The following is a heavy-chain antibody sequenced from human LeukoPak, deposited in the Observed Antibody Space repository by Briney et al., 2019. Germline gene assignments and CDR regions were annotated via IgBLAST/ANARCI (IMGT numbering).Heavy chain of an antibody. CDR1: GGSISSGGYN. Sequence: SQTLSLTCTVSGGSISSGGYNWIWIPQHQGKGLDWFMYIYYSGITYYNPSRKSRVTISVDTSKNQFSLKLSSVTAADTAVYYCARGGRMVLARVGTYSSGWDTVDYWGQGTLVTVSS. V-gene: IGHV4-31*03. D-gene: IGHD6-19*01. CDR2: IYYSGIT. J-gene: IGHJ4*02. CDR3: ARGGRMVLARVGTYSSGWDTVDY.